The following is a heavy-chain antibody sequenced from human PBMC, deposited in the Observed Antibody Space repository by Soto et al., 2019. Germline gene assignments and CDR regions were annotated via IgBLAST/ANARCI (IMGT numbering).Heavy chain of an antibody. CDR1: GFTFSSYG. CDR3: AKSPGGYYSFDI. J-gene: IGHJ3*02. Sequence: GGSLRLSCAASGFTFSSYGMHWGRQAPGKGLEWVAVISYDGSNKYYADSVKGRFTISRDNSKNTLYLQMNSLRAGDTAVYYCAKSPGGYYSFDIWGQGTMVTVSS. V-gene: IGHV3-30*18. D-gene: IGHD3-3*01. CDR2: ISYDGSNK.